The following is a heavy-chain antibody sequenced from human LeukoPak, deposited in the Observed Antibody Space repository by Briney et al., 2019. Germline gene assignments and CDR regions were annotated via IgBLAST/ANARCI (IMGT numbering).Heavy chain of an antibody. D-gene: IGHD5-12*01. CDR2: IYPGDSDT. Sequence: GESLKISCKGSGYSFTSYWIGWVRQMPGKGLEWMGIIYPGDSDTRYSPSFQGQVTISADKSISTAYLQWNSLKASDTAICYCARRYSGYDFYYLDYWGQGTLVTVSS. CDR1: GYSFTSYW. CDR3: ARRYSGYDFYYLDY. V-gene: IGHV5-51*01. J-gene: IGHJ4*02.